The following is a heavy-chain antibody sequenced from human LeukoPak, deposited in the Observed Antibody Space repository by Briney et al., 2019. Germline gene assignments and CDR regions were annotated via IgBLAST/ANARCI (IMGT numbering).Heavy chain of an antibody. CDR2: ISGSGGST. V-gene: IGHV3-23*01. CDR1: GFTFSSYA. Sequence: GRSLRLSCAASGFTFSSYAMSWVRQAPGKGLEWVSAISGSGGSTYYADSVKGRFTISRDNSKNTLYLQMNSLRAEDTAVYYCGILTGYYPTNYWGQGTLVTVSS. J-gene: IGHJ4*02. D-gene: IGHD3-9*01. CDR3: GILTGYYPTNY.